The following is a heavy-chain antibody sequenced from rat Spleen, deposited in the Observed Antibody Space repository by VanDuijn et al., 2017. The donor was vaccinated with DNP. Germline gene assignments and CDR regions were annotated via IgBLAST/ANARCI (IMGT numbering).Heavy chain of an antibody. CDR2: ISTSGTRT. J-gene: IGHJ2*01. V-gene: IGHV5S10*01. CDR3: ATPAYYEYKGSY. Sequence: EVQLVESGGTLVQPGRSLKLSCAASIFTFSDYNMAWVRQAPKKGLEWVATISTSGTRTYSPDSVKGRFTISRDNAKSTLYLQMNSLRSEDTATYYCATPAYYEYKGSYWGQGVMVTVSS. CDR1: IFTFSDYN. D-gene: IGHD1-6*01.